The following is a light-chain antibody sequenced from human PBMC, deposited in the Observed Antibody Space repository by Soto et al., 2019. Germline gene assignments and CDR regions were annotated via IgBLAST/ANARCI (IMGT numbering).Light chain of an antibody. CDR2: GAS. J-gene: IGKJ1*01. CDR3: QHHSNWPPT. Sequence: EIVMTQSPATLSVSPGGRGTLSCRASQTIGTKLAWYQQKPGQAPRLLIYGASIRAAGIPARFTGSGFGTEFTLTISGLQSGDFAVYYCQHHSNWPPTFGQGTKVDI. CDR1: QTIGTK. V-gene: IGKV3-15*01.